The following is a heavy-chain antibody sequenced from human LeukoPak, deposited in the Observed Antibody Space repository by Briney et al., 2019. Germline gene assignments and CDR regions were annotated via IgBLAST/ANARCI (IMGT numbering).Heavy chain of an antibody. Sequence: GASVKVSCKASGYTFTSCGISWVRQAPGQGLEGMGRISAYNGNANYAQKLQGRVRMTTDTSTSTAYMELRSLRSDDTAVYYCARDYDDVWGSYHYRAVRDYWGQGTLVTVSS. CDR1: GYTFTSCG. V-gene: IGHV1-18*01. D-gene: IGHD3-16*02. CDR3: ARDYDDVWGSYHYRAVRDY. J-gene: IGHJ4*02. CDR2: ISAYNGNA.